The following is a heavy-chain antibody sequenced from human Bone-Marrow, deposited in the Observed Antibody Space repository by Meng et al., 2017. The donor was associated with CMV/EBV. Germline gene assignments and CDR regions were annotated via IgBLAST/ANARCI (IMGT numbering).Heavy chain of an antibody. CDR2: IYYSGNT. CDR3: ARAWGGDYFDY. D-gene: IGHD3-10*01. CDR1: GVPISSGDYY. J-gene: IGHJ4*02. Sequence: LRLSCTVSGVPISSGDYYWSWIRQPPGMGLEWIGYIYYSGNTYYNPSLKSRLTISINTSENQFSLKLSSVTAADTAVYYCARAWGGDYFDYWGQGARVTVSS. V-gene: IGHV4-30-4*08.